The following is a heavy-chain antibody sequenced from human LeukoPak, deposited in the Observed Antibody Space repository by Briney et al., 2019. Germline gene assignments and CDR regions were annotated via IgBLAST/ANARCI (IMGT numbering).Heavy chain of an antibody. CDR2: MNPNSGNT. Sequence: ASVKVSCKASGYTFTDYYMHWVRQATGQGLEWMGWMNPNSGNTGYAQKFQGRVTMTRNTSISTAYMELSSLRSEDTAVYYCARGYSRNDAFDIWGQGTMVTVSS. J-gene: IGHJ3*02. CDR1: GYTFTDYY. D-gene: IGHD5-12*01. CDR3: ARGYSRNDAFDI. V-gene: IGHV1-8*02.